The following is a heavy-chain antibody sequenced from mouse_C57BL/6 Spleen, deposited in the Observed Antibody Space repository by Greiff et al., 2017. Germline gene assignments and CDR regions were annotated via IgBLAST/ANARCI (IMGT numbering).Heavy chain of an antibody. Sequence: VQLQQSGAELVKPGASVKISCKASGYTFTDYYINWVKQRPGQGLEWIGKIGPGRGSTYYNEKLKGKATLTADKSSGTAYKQLSSLTSYDSAVYFCARRAYDYDVYFDVWGTGTTVTVSS. V-gene: IGHV1-77*01. CDR3: ARRAYDYDVYFDV. D-gene: IGHD2-4*01. CDR2: IGPGRGST. J-gene: IGHJ1*03. CDR1: GYTFTDYY.